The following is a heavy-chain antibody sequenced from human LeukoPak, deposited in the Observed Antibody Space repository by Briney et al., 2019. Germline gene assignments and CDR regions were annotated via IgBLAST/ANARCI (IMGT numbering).Heavy chain of an antibody. V-gene: IGHV4-39*01. D-gene: IGHD5-12*01. Sequence: SETLSLTCIVSGGSISTSGYYWGWVRQPPGMGLEWIASIYYSGSTYYNPSLKSRVTISVDTSKNQFSLKLNSVTASDTAAYYCAKSGYYFEFWGQGTLVTVSS. CDR3: AKSGYYFEF. CDR1: GGSISTSGYY. J-gene: IGHJ4*02. CDR2: IYYSGST.